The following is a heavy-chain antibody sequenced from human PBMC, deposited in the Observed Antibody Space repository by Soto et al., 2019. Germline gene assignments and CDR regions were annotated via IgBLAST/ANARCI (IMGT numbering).Heavy chain of an antibody. CDR2: IIPIFGTA. CDR1: GGTFSSYA. D-gene: IGHD3-22*01. CDR3: ARDLLLTYDSSGYYDY. J-gene: IGHJ4*02. Sequence: VASVKVSCKASGGTFSSYAISRVRQAPGQGLEWMGGIIPIFGTANYAQKFQGRVTITADKSTSTAYMELSSLRSEDTAVYYCARDLLLTYDSSGYYDYWGQGTLVTVSS. V-gene: IGHV1-69*06.